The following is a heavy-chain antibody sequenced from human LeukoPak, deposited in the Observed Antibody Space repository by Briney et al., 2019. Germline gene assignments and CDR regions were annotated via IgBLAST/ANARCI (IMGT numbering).Heavy chain of an antibody. V-gene: IGHV3-23*01. CDR3: AKITMATTPNY. CDR1: GLTFRSYA. Sequence: GGSLRLSCAASGLTFRSYAMNWVRQASGKGLEWVSGITGSGRETYYADSVKGRFSISRDNSKDTLYLQMNNLRAEDTAVYYCAKITMATTPNYWGQGTLVTVSS. J-gene: IGHJ4*02. CDR2: ITGSGRET. D-gene: IGHD3-10*01.